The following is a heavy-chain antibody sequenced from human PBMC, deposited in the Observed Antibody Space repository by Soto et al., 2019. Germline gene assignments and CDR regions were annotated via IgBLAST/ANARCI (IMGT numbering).Heavy chain of an antibody. D-gene: IGHD3-22*01. Sequence: GGSLRLSCASSGFTFSGYEMNWVRQAPGKGLEWVSYISGSGSTINYADSVKGRFTISRDNAKDSLYLQMNSLRAEDTAVYYCAREVVVFGVIIPTPMDVWGQGTTVTVPS. V-gene: IGHV3-48*03. CDR1: GFTFSGYE. CDR3: AREVVVFGVIIPTPMDV. CDR2: ISGSGSTI. J-gene: IGHJ6*02.